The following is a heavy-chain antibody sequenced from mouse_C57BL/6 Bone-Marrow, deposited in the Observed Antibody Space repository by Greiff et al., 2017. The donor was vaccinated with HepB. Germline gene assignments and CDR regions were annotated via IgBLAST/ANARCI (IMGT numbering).Heavy chain of an antibody. CDR2: INYDGSST. Sequence: EVKLVESEGGLVQPGSSMKLSCTASGFPFSDYYMAWVRQVPEKGLEWVANINYDGSSTYYLDSLKSRFIISRDNAKNILYLQMSSLKSEDTATYYCARDGGLGRGFDYWGQGTTLTVSS. CDR1: GFPFSDYY. CDR3: ARDGGLGRGFDY. J-gene: IGHJ2*01. D-gene: IGHD4-1*01. V-gene: IGHV5-16*01.